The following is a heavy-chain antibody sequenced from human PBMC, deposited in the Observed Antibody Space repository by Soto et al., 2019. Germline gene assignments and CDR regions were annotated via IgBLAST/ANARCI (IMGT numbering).Heavy chain of an antibody. J-gene: IGHJ5*02. D-gene: IGHD4-17*01. CDR1: GASISGDGYS. CDR3: ARGPYGDPAPRLDP. CDR2: IYYSGST. V-gene: IGHV4-31*03. Sequence: QVQLQESGPGLVKPSQTLSLTCTVSGASISGDGYSWSWIRQQPGKGLQWIGYIYYSGSTYYTPAIKGRLTISADMSKNHFSIELTSVTAADTAIYYCARGPYGDPAPRLDPWGQGALVTVSS.